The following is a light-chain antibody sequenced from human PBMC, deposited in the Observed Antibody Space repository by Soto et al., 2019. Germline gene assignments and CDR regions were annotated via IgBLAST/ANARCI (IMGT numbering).Light chain of an antibody. V-gene: IGLV1-44*01. CDR3: AVWDDSLNGYV. Sequence: QSVLTQPPSASGTPGQRVTISCSGSSSNIGSNTVNWYQQLPGAAPKLLIQSNNQRPSGVPARFSGSHSGTSASLAISGLQSEDEADYYCAVWDDSLNGYVFGTGTKLTVL. CDR2: SNN. J-gene: IGLJ1*01. CDR1: SSNIGSNT.